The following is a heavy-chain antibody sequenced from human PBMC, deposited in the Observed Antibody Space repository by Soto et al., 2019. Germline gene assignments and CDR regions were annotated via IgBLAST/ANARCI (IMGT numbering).Heavy chain of an antibody. D-gene: IGHD5-12*01. CDR1: GFTFTNHG. V-gene: IGHV3-30*18. CDR2: ISYDGKNE. J-gene: IGHJ4*02. Sequence: PGGSLRLSCAASGFTFTNHGMHWVRQAPGKGLEWVAAISYDGKNEGYADSVKGRFTISRDTSKNTLHLQMHGLRAEDTAVYYCAKGAWLDYWGQGTLVTVSS. CDR3: AKGAWLDY.